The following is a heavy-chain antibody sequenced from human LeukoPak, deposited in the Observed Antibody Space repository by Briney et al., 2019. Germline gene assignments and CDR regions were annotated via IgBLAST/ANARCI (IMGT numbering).Heavy chain of an antibody. V-gene: IGHV3-9*01. CDR3: ARAYDSSGYTTNFFGY. CDR1: RLAFDDYA. Sequence: GRSLRLSCAASRLAFDDYAMHWVRKAPGKGLEWVSGISWNRGNIDYADSVKGRFTISRDNAKNTLYLQMNSLRVEDTAVYYCARAYDSSGYTTNFFGYWGQGTLVTVSS. J-gene: IGHJ4*02. D-gene: IGHD3-22*01. CDR2: ISWNRGNI.